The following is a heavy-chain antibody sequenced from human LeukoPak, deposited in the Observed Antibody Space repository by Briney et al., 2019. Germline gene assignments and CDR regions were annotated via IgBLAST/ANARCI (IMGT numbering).Heavy chain of an antibody. J-gene: IGHJ4*02. D-gene: IGHD6-19*01. CDR2: INPNSGGT. V-gene: IGHV1-2*02. CDR1: GYTFTGYY. CDR3: ARDRTRTGYSSGWYHDY. Sequence: ASVTVSCKASGYTFTGYYMHWVRQAPGQGLEWMGWINPNSGGTNYAQKFQGRVTMTRDTSISTAYMELSRLRSDDTAVYYCARDRTRTGYSSGWYHDYWGQGTLVIVSS.